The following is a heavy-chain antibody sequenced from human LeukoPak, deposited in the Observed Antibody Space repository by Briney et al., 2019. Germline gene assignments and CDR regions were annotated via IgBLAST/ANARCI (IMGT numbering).Heavy chain of an antibody. CDR3: AKVQNYYDSSGSYDY. D-gene: IGHD3-22*01. V-gene: IGHV3-9*01. J-gene: IGHJ4*02. CDR1: GFTFDDYA. CDR2: ISWNSGSI. Sequence: GGSLRLSCAASGFTFDDYAMHWVRQAPGKGLEWVSGISWNSGSIGYADSVKGRFTISRDNAKNSLYLQMNSLRAEDTALYYCAKVQNYYDSSGSYDYWGQGTLVTLSS.